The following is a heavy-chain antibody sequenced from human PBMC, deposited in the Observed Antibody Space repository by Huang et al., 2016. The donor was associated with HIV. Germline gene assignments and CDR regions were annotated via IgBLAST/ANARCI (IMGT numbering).Heavy chain of an antibody. D-gene: IGHD6-19*01. Sequence: WVSGISGRGYYTYYADSVKGRFTVSRDNFKKTLYLQMNSLRAEDTALYYCAKDLWYSSGWSFDYWGPGTLVTVSS. J-gene: IGHJ4*02. V-gene: IGHV3-23*01. CDR2: ISGRGYYT. CDR3: AKDLWYSSGWSFDY.